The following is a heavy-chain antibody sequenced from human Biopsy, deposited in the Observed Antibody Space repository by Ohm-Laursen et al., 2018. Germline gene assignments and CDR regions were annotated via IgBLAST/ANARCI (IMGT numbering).Heavy chain of an antibody. V-gene: IGHV3-23*01. Sequence: GSLRLSCAASGFSFRNYAMSWVRQAPGKGLEWLSESSGSGDAKYYADSVEGRFTISKDISKNTLYLQMNSLSVDDTAIYYCAKNQAHNEGVTDHFDSWGQGTLVTVSS. J-gene: IGHJ4*02. D-gene: IGHD3-10*01. CDR1: GFSFRNYA. CDR2: SSGSGDAK. CDR3: AKNQAHNEGVTDHFDS.